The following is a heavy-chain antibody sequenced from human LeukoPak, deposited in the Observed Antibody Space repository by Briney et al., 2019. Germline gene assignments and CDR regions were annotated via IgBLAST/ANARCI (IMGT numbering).Heavy chain of an antibody. CDR1: GGSVNSYY. J-gene: IGHJ5*02. CDR3: ARDSVVVAATWSVNCFDP. D-gene: IGHD2-15*01. V-gene: IGHV4-4*07. CDR2: IYDGGST. Sequence: SETLSLTCTVSGGSVNSYYLSWIRQPAGKTLEWIGRIYDGGSTNYNPSLKSRVTISVDTSKNQFSRKLSSVTAADTAVYYCARDSVVVAATWSVNCFDPWGQGTLVTVSS.